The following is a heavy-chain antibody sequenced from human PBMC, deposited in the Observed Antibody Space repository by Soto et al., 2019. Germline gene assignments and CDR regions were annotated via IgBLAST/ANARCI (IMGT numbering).Heavy chain of an antibody. CDR2: IYHSGST. Sequence: SETLSLTCAVSGGSISSSNWWSWVRQPPGKGLEWIGEIYHSGSTNYNPSLKSRVTISVDTSKNQFSLQLKSVTAADTALYYCARFSGSYYYAMDVWGQGSTVTVSS. CDR3: ARFSGSYYYAMDV. CDR1: GGSISSSNW. V-gene: IGHV4-4*02. D-gene: IGHD6-19*01. J-gene: IGHJ6*02.